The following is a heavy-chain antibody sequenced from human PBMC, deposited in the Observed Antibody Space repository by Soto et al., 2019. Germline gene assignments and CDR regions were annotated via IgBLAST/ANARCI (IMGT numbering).Heavy chain of an antibody. CDR3: AKRTVGWYFDL. J-gene: IGHJ2*01. D-gene: IGHD4-17*01. Sequence: EVQLLESGGGLVQPGGSLRLSCAASGFTFSSYAMSWVRQAPGKGRELGSAISGSGGSTYSADSVKGRFTISRDNSKNTLYLQMNSLRAEDTAVYYCAKRTVGWYFDLWGRGTLVTVSS. V-gene: IGHV3-23*01. CDR2: ISGSGGST. CDR1: GFTFSSYA.